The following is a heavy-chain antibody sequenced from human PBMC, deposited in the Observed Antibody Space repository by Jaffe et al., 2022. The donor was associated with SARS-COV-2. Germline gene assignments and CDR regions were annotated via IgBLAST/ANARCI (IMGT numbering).Heavy chain of an antibody. J-gene: IGHJ4*02. Sequence: EVHLVESGGGLVQPGGSLRLSCAASGFTFSRYWMTWVRQAPGKGLEWVANIKQDGSEKHYVDSVKGRFTISRDNAKNSLFLQMNSLRVEDTAVYHCAREEGTTYYYDGSAYYYASSEFDYWGQGTPVIVSS. CDR2: IKQDGSEK. CDR1: GFTFSRYW. CDR3: AREEGTTYYYDGSAYYYASSEFDY. D-gene: IGHD3-22*01. V-gene: IGHV3-7*03.